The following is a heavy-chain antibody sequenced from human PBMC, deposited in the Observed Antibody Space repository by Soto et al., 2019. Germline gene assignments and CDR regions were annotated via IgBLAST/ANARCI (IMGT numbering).Heavy chain of an antibody. CDR3: ARGNPSAYSSGWYAGYYYFDY. CDR1: GYTFTSYD. D-gene: IGHD6-19*01. Sequence: ASVKVSCKASGYTFTSYDINWVRQATGQGLEWMGWMNPNSGNTGYAQKFQGRVTMTRNTSISTAYMELSSLRSEDTAVYYCARGNPSAYSSGWYAGYYYFDYWGQGTLVTVFS. J-gene: IGHJ4*02. V-gene: IGHV1-8*01. CDR2: MNPNSGNT.